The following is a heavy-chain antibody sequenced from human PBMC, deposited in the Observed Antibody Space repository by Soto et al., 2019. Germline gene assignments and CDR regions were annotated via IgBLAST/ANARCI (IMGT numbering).Heavy chain of an antibody. D-gene: IGHD3-10*01. CDR1: GDSISSSKW. CDR3: ARGHGSVDY. CDR2: INHSGST. V-gene: IGHV4-4*02. Sequence: PSETLSLTCAVSGDSISSSKWWSWVRQPPGKGLEWIGEINHSGSTNYNPSLKSRVIISVDKSKNQFSLKLSSVTAADTAVYYCARGHGSVDYWGQGTLVTVSS. J-gene: IGHJ4*02.